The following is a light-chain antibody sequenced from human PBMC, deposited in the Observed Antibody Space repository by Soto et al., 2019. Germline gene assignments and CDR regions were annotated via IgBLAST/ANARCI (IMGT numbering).Light chain of an antibody. CDR3: CSYAGSYTLVV. CDR2: DVS. CDR1: SSDVGGYNY. Sequence: QSVLTQPRSVSGSPGQSVTISCTGTSSDVGGYNYVSWYQHHPGKAPKLMFYDVSQRPSGVPDRFSGSKSGNTASLTISGLQAEDEADYYCCSYAGSYTLVVFGGGTKLTVL. J-gene: IGLJ2*01. V-gene: IGLV2-11*01.